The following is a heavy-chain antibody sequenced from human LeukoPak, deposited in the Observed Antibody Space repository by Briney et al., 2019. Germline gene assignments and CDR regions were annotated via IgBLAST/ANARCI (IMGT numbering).Heavy chain of an antibody. D-gene: IGHD6-19*01. J-gene: IGHJ4*02. CDR2: IKQDGSEK. V-gene: IGHV3-7*01. CDR3: AREYRSGWAVDN. Sequence: GGSLRLSCAVSGFTLNNYWMSWVRQAPGKGLEWVANIKQDGSEKYYVDSVKGRFTISRDNAKNSVHLQMDSLRAEDTAVYYCAREYRSGWAVDNWDQGTLVTVSS. CDR1: GFTLNNYW.